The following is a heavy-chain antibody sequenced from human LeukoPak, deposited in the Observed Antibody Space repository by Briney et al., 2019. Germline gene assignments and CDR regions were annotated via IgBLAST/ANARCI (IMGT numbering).Heavy chain of an antibody. V-gene: IGHV4-59*12. D-gene: IGHD6-13*01. CDR3: ARGYSRYSSSWYFDY. CDR1: GGSISSFY. CDR2: IHYSGST. Sequence: SETLSLTCTVSGGSISSFYWTWIRQPPGKGLEWIGYIHYSGSTNYNPSLKGRVTLSVDTSKNQFSLKLSSVTAADTAVYYCARGYSRYSSSWYFDYWGQGTLVTVSS. J-gene: IGHJ4*02.